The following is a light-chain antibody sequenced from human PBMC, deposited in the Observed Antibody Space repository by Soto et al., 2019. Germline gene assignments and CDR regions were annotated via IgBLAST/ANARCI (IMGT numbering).Light chain of an antibody. CDR2: EVT. CDR1: SSDVGGYNY. J-gene: IGLJ1*01. V-gene: IGLV2-14*01. CDR3: SSYTTSYTPLYV. Sequence: QSALTQPASVSGSPGQSITISCTGTSSDVGGYNYVSWYQQHPGKAPKLMIYEVTNRPSGVSNRFSGSKSGNTASLTISGLQAEDESDYYCSSYTTSYTPLYVFGTGTKLTV.